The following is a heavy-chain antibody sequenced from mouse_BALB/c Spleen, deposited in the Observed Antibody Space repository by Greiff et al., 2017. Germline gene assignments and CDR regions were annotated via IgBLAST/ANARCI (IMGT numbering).Heavy chain of an antibody. CDR3: VRSREPYLDS. CDR1: GFAFSSFG. CDR2: IRRGSSTN. V-gene: IGHV5-17*02. Sequence: EVQGVESGGALVQPGGSRKLTCAASGFAFSSFGMHRVRQALGKGLEWVAYIRRGSSTNYYADTVKGRFPIPRDNPKNNLFLQMTSLRAEDTAMYYCVRSREPYLDSWGQGSTIP. J-gene: IGHJ2*01.